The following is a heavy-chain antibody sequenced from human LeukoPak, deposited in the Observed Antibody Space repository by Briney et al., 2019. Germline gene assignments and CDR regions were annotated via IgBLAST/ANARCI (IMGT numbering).Heavy chain of an antibody. J-gene: IGHJ4*02. D-gene: IGHD4-17*01. CDR1: GGTFSSYA. CDR2: IIPIFGTA. Sequence: GSSVKVSCKASGGTFSSYAISWVRQAPGQGLEWMGRIIPIFGTANYAQKFQGRATITTDESTSTAYMGLSSLRSEDTAVYYCAREHPNYGDYVLCYWGQGTLVTVSS. CDR3: AREHPNYGDYVLCY. V-gene: IGHV1-69*05.